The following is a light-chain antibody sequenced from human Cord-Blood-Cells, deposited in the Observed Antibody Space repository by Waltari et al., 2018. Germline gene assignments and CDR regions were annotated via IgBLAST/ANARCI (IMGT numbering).Light chain of an antibody. Sequence: DIQMTQSPSSLSASVGDRVTITCRASQSISSYLNWYQQKPGKAPKLLIYAASSLQSGVPSRFSGSGSGTDFTLTISSLQPEDFATYYCQQSYSTPFPFGPGTKVDIQ. CDR2: AAS. CDR3: QQSYSTPFP. V-gene: IGKV1-39*01. J-gene: IGKJ3*01. CDR1: QSISSY.